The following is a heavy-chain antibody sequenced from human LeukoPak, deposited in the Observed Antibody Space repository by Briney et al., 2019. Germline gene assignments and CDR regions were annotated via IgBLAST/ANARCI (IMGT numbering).Heavy chain of an antibody. J-gene: IGHJ6*02. CDR1: GYSFTSYW. CDR3: ARQRRCSGGSCYAMDV. CDR2: IYPGDSDT. Sequence: GESLKISCKGSGYSFTSYWIGWVRQMPGKGLEWMGIIYPGDSDTRYSPSFQGQVTISADKSISTAYLQWSSLKASDTAMYYCARQRRCSGGSCYAMDVWDQGTTVTVSS. V-gene: IGHV5-51*01. D-gene: IGHD2-15*01.